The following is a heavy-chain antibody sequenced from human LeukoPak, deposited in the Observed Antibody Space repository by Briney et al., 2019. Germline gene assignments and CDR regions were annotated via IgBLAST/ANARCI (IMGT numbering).Heavy chain of an antibody. CDR3: ATPRFGYCSSTSCSRDAFDI. D-gene: IGHD2-2*01. CDR1: DGAISSYY. J-gene: IGHJ3*02. Sequence: PSETLSLTCTVSDGAISSYYWSWIRQPPGKGLEWIGYVYSSGITNYNPLFNGRVTISVDTSKNQFSLKLSSVTAADTAVYYCATPRFGYCSSTSCSRDAFDIWGQGTMVTVSS. V-gene: IGHV4-59*12. CDR2: VYSSGIT.